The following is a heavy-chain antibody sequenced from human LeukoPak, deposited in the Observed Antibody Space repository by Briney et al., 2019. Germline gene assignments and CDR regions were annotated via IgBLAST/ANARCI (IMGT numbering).Heavy chain of an antibody. V-gene: IGHV4-39*01. CDR3: ARQRADYFYHYLDV. CDR1: GGSVSSTSYY. Sequence: SETLSLTCTVSGGSVSSTSYYWDWVRQPPGKGLEWIGDVYYGGNTFYNSSLESRVTISVDMSKNQFSLKLTSLTAADTAVYYCARQRADYFYHYLDVWGKGASVTVSS. CDR2: VYYGGNT. J-gene: IGHJ6*03.